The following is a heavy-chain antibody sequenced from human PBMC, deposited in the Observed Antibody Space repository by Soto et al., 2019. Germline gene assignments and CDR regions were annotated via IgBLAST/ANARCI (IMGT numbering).Heavy chain of an antibody. V-gene: IGHV3-23*01. CDR1: GFTFSSYA. D-gene: IGHD3-22*01. J-gene: IGHJ4*02. CDR2: ISGSGGST. CDR3: AKGYYYDSSGYYYY. Sequence: PGGSLRLSCAASGFTFSSYAMRWFRQAPGKGLEWVSAISGSGGSTYYAASVKGRSTISRYNAKNTLYLQMNSLRAEDTAVYYCAKGYYYDSSGYYYYWGQGTLVTVSS.